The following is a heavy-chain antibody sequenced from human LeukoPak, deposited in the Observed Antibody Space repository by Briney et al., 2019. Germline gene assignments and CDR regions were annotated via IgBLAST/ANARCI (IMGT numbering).Heavy chain of an antibody. V-gene: IGHV3-23*01. D-gene: IGHD3-22*01. CDR3: AKSDTSGPTAHDY. J-gene: IGHJ4*02. Sequence: GGSLRLPCAASGFTFSSYAMSWVRQAPGKGLEWVSAIGGSGSSTYYAGSVKGRFTISRDNSKNTLYLQMNSLRAEDTAVYYCAKSDTSGPTAHDYWGQGTLVTVSS. CDR2: IGGSGSST. CDR1: GFTFSSYA.